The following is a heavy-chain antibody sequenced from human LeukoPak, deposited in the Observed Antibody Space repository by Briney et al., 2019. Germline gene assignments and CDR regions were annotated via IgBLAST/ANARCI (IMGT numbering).Heavy chain of an antibody. Sequence: PGGSLRLSCAASGFTVSSNYMSWVRQAPGKGLEWVSVIYSGGSTYYADSVKGRFTISRDNSKNTLHLQMNSLRAEDTAVYYCARDSSSWRQDFDYWGQGTLVTVSS. CDR1: GFTVSSNY. V-gene: IGHV3-66*02. CDR3: ARDSSSWRQDFDY. CDR2: IYSGGST. J-gene: IGHJ4*02. D-gene: IGHD6-13*01.